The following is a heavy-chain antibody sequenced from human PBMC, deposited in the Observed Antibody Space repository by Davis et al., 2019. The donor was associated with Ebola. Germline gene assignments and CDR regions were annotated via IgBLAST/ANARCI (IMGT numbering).Heavy chain of an antibody. J-gene: IGHJ6*02. V-gene: IGHV3-7*01. CDR1: GFTFSSYS. CDR3: ARRMDV. CDR2: IKQDGSEK. Sequence: GESLKISCAASGFTFSSYSMNWVRQAPGKGLEWVANIKQDGSEKYYVDSVKGRFTISRDNAKNSLYLQMNSLRAEDTAVYYCARRMDVWGQGTTVTVSS.